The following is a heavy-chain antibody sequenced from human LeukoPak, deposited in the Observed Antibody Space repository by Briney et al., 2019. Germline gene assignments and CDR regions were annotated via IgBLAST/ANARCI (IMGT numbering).Heavy chain of an antibody. CDR3: ARQGVVPYYYMDV. CDR2: IYTSGST. D-gene: IGHD3-3*01. J-gene: IGHJ6*03. V-gene: IGHV4-4*09. Sequence: SETLSLTCTVSGGPISSYYWSWIRQPPGKGLEWIGYIYTSGSTNYNPSLKSRVTISVDTSKNQFSLKLSSVTAADTAVYYCARQGVVPYYYMDVWGKGTTVTVSS. CDR1: GGPISSYY.